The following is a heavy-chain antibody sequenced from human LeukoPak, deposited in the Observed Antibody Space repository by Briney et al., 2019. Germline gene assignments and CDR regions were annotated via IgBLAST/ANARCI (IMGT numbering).Heavy chain of an antibody. CDR3: AKDWSSGKH. V-gene: IGHV3-74*01. CDR2: IYSDGSRT. J-gene: IGHJ4*02. D-gene: IGHD6-19*01. Sequence: GGSLRLSCAASGFTFSSYWMHWVRQAPGKGLVWVSRIYSDGSRTSYADSVKGRFTISRDNSKNTLYLQMNSLRAEDTAVYYCAKDWSSGKHWGQGTLVTVSS. CDR1: GFTFSSYW.